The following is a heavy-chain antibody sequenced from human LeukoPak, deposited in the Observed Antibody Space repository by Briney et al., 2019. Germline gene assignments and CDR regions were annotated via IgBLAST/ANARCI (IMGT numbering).Heavy chain of an antibody. D-gene: IGHD3-16*01. CDR3: ARGSRSSATLC. Sequence: ASVKVSCKASGYTFTSHVINWVRQAPGQGLEWMGWINTNTGNPTYAQGFKGRFVFSLDTFVGSANLQISSLKTEDTAVYFCARGSRSSATLCWGQGTLVTVSS. V-gene: IGHV7-4-1*02. CDR2: INTNTGNP. CDR1: GYTFTSHV. J-gene: IGHJ4*02.